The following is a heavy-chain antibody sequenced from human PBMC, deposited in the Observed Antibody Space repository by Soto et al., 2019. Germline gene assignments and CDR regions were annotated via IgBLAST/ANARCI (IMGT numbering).Heavy chain of an antibody. CDR1: GFTFDDYA. J-gene: IGHJ4*02. V-gene: IGHV3-9*01. Sequence: EVQLVESGGGLVQPGRSLRLSCAASGFTFDDYAMHWVRQAPGKGLEWVSGISWNSGSIGYADSVKGRFTISRDNAKNSLYLQMNSLRAEDTALYYCAKDLYYDFWSGRGYYFDYWGQGTLVTVSS. CDR2: ISWNSGSI. CDR3: AKDLYYDFWSGRGYYFDY. D-gene: IGHD3-3*01.